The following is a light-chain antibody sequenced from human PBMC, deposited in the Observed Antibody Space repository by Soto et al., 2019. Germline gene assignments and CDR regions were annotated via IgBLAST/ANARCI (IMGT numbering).Light chain of an antibody. CDR1: QSVXSSL. J-gene: IGKJ5*01. Sequence: IVLTQYPGTLSLSPGERATLSCRTSQSVXSSLLAWYQHKPGQAPRLPXFGASNRAAGIPDRLSGSRSGTDFTLTIGRLEPEDFAVYYCQLYGSSSSTFGQGTRLEIK. CDR2: GAS. V-gene: IGKV3-20*01. CDR3: QLYGSSSST.